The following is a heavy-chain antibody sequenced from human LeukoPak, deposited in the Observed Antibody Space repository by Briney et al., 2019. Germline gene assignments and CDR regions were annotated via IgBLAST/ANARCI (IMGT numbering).Heavy chain of an antibody. CDR1: GYTFTGYY. CDR3: ARSAEHCNNGVCFTDYYMDV. D-gene: IGHD2-8*01. V-gene: IGHV1-2*06. CDR2: INPNSGDT. J-gene: IGHJ6*03. Sequence: ASVKVSCKASGYTFTGYYMHWVRQAPGQGLEWLGRINPNSGDTNYAQNLHGRVTMTRDTSITTAYMELNSLTSDDTAVYFCARSAEHCNNGVCFTDYYMDVWGKGTTVTVSS.